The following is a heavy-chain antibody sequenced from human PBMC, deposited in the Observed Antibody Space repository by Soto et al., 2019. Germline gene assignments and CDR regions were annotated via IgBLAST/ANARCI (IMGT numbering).Heavy chain of an antibody. CDR1: GFTFINHA. D-gene: IGHD1-26*01. J-gene: IGHJ4*02. V-gene: IGHV3-23*01. CDR3: AKWEVFVTGHLATQSSLDS. Sequence: LRLSCATSGFTFINHAMTWVRQAPGKAPQWVATVDGSGAAPFYAESVKGRFTISRDNSKNTLFLQMNSLRAEDTAVYFCAKWEVFVTGHLATQSSLDSWGQGTLVTVSS. CDR2: VDGSGAAP.